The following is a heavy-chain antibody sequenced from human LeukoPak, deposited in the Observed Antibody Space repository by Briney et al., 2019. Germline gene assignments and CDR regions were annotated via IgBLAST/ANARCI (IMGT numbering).Heavy chain of an antibody. Sequence: ASVKLSCKASGFTFNSYSISWVRQAPGQGLEWMAWISAYNGNTNYAQKLQRRVTMTTDTSTSTAYMELRSLRSGDTAVYYCAREGLEYCSGGSCYHWFDYWGQGTLVTVSS. CDR3: AREGLEYCSGGSCYHWFDY. CDR1: GFTFNSYS. V-gene: IGHV1-18*01. D-gene: IGHD2-15*01. CDR2: ISAYNGNT. J-gene: IGHJ4*02.